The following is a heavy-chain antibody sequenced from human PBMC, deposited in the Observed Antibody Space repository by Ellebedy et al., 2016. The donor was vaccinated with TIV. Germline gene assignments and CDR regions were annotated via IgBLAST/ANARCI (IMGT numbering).Heavy chain of an antibody. Sequence: PGGSLRLSCAASGFTISSHWMYWVPQAPGKGLVWVSRINSDGRNIGYADSVKGRFTISRDNAKNTLYLKMNSLRAEDTAVYYCARQYDIWGQGTLVTVSS. CDR3: ARQYDI. CDR2: INSDGRNI. D-gene: IGHD3-9*01. V-gene: IGHV3-74*01. J-gene: IGHJ4*02. CDR1: GFTISSHW.